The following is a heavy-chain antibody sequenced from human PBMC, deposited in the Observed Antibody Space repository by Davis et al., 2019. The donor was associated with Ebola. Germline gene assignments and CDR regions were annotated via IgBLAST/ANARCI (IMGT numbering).Heavy chain of an antibody. CDR2: FYFSGST. V-gene: IGHV4-59*08. Sequence: SETLSLTCTVSGGSISSYYWSWIRQPPGKELEWIGYFYFSGSTNYNPSLRSRVTMSVDTPKNQFSLKLSSVTAADTAVYYCARHVVVVPATIGTPYYYMDVWGKGTTVTVSS. J-gene: IGHJ6*03. D-gene: IGHD2-2*01. CDR3: ARHVVVVPATIGTPYYYMDV. CDR1: GGSISSYY.